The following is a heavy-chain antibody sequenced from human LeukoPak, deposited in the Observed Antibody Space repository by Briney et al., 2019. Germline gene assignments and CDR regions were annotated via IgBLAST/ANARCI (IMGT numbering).Heavy chain of an antibody. V-gene: IGHV4-4*02. CDR3: AREGGFYRPLDY. J-gene: IGHJ4*02. D-gene: IGHD3-3*01. CDR1: GLTFSSYSM. CDR2: VHLDGRT. Sequence: GSLRLSCVVSGLTFSSYSMSWVRQPPGKGLEWIGEVHLDGRTNYNPSLKSRLIMSVDLPENHISLKLTSVTAADTAVYYCAREGGFYRPLDYSGQGTLVTVSS.